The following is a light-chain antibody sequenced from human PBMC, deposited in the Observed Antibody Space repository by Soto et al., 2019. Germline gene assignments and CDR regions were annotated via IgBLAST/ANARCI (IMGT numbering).Light chain of an antibody. CDR3: QSYDSSASKV. Sequence: QSVLTQPASVSGSPGQSITISCTGTSSDVGTYNYVSWYQQLPGKAPKLMIFEVTYRPSGISNRFSGSKSGNTASLTISGLQAEDEADYYCQSYDSSASKVFGGGTKVTVL. V-gene: IGLV2-14*01. J-gene: IGLJ2*01. CDR2: EVT. CDR1: SSDVGTYNY.